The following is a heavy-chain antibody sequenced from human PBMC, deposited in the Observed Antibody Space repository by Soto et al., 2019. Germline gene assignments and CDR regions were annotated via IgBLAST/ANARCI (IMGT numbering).Heavy chain of an antibody. V-gene: IGHV1-69*12. CDR1: GGTFSDFG. D-gene: IGHD2-21*02. J-gene: IGHJ4*02. CDR3: ATTSCGEDCFSTYHIDH. Sequence: QVQVVQSGAEVKKPGSSVKVSCKVSGGTFSDFGLSWVRLAPGRGLEWLGGIIPMSSVVNHGQTFQGRVTITADASTGTGYMELSSLRSEDTARYYCATTSCGEDCFSTYHIDHWGQGTLVTVSS. CDR2: IIPMSSVV.